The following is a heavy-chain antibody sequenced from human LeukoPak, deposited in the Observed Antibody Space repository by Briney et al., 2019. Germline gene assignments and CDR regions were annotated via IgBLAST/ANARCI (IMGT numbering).Heavy chain of an antibody. CDR2: MKGGGET. D-gene: IGHD1-1*01. V-gene: IGHV3-23*01. J-gene: IGHJ4*02. CDR1: GFSFSNYA. Sequence: GGSLRLSCAASGFSFSNYAMSWVRQAPARGPEWVSSMKGGGETFYADSVKGRFTLSRDDSRNTVYLQLNNLRVEDTVIHYCAKANWVSNADAVWWGQGTQVTVSS. CDR3: AKANWVSNADAVW.